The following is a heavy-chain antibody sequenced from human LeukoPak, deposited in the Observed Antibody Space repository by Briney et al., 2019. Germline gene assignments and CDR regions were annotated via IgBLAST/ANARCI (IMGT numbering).Heavy chain of an antibody. CDR1: GFTFSSCW. CDR3: ARDRGAYCSGGSCYSRNWFDP. V-gene: IGHV3-74*01. J-gene: IGHJ5*02. D-gene: IGHD2-15*01. Sequence: GVSLRLPCAASGFTFSSCWMHWVRQAPAKGLVWVSRINSDGSSTRYADSAKGRFTISRDNAKNTLYLQMNSLRAEDTAVYYCARDRGAYCSGGSCYSRNWFDPWGQGTLVTVSS. CDR2: INSDGSST.